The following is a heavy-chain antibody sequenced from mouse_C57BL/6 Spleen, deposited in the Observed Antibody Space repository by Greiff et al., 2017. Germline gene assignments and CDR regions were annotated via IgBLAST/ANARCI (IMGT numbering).Heavy chain of an antibody. D-gene: IGHD2-4*01. CDR3: ARSREYYDYDGFAY. CDR1: GYTFTSYW. J-gene: IGHJ3*01. Sequence: VQRVESGAELVRPGSSVKLSCKASGYTFTSYWMHWVKQRPIQGLEWIGNIDPSDSETHYNQKFKDKATLTVDKSSSTAYMQLSSLTSEDSAVYYCARSREYYDYDGFAYWGQGTLVTVSA. V-gene: IGHV1-52*01. CDR2: IDPSDSET.